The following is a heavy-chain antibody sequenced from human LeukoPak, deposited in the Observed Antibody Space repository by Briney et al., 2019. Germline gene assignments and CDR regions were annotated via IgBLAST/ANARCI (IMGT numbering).Heavy chain of an antibody. V-gene: IGHV3-23*01. D-gene: IGHD3-10*01. CDR1: GFTFSSYV. CDR3: AREPGTTLLTRLYL. J-gene: IGHJ4*02. Sequence: GGSLRLSCAASGFTFSSYVMSWVRQAPGKGLEWVSAISASGGSTYYADSVKGRFAISRDNSQNTLYLQMDSLRAEDTAVYYCAREPGTTLLTRLYLWGQGTLVTVSS. CDR2: ISASGGST.